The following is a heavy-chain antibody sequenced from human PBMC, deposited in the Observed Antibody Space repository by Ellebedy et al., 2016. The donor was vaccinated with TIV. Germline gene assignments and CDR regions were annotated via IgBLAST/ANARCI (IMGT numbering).Heavy chain of an antibody. V-gene: IGHV3-7*02. CDR3: ARWYDDSWTGYYS. CDR1: GFTFSTYW. J-gene: IGHJ4*02. Sequence: GESLKISCGAFGFTFSTYWMSWVRQAPGKGLEWLANIKYDGSEKYYVGSVKGRFTISRDNAKNSRYLQMDSLRAEDTAVYYCARWYDDSWTGYYSWGQGTLVTVSS. CDR2: IKYDGSEK. D-gene: IGHD3-3*01.